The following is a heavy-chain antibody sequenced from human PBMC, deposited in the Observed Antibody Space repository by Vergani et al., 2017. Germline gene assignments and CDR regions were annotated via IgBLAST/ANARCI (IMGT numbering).Heavy chain of an antibody. CDR3: ARDCTSGGCQDNYGMDV. J-gene: IGHJ6*02. V-gene: IGHV3-21*06. Sequence: VQLVESGGGLVKPGGSLRLSCAASGFTFSDFSMSWVRQAPGKGREWVAFIGSSGLYINYADSVRGRFIISRDNTNNSLFLQLRSLRAEDAAVYYCARDCTSGGCQDNYGMDVWGQGATVTVSS. CDR2: IGSSGLYI. D-gene: IGHD2-8*01. CDR1: GFTFSDFS.